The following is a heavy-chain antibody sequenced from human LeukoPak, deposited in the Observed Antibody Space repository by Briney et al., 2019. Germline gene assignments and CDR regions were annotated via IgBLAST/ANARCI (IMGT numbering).Heavy chain of an antibody. D-gene: IGHD5-24*01. CDR2: ISGSGGST. V-gene: IGHV3-23*01. CDR3: AKDTGYKNFDY. J-gene: IGHJ4*02. Sequence: GGSLRLSCVVSGLPFNKDVMSWFRQAPGKGLEWVSAISGSGGSTYYADSVKGRFTIPRDNSKNALYLQMNSLRAEDTAVYYCAKDTGYKNFDYWGQGTLVTVSS. CDR1: GLPFNKDV.